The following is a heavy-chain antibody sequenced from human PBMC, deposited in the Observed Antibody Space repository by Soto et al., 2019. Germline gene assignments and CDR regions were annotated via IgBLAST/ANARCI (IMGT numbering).Heavy chain of an antibody. CDR2: IIPIFGTA. D-gene: IGHD5-18*01. CDR1: GGTFSTYA. J-gene: IGHJ6*02. V-gene: IGHV1-69*13. CDR3: ARDGEYSYGQIPYGMDV. Sequence: SVKVSCKASGGTFSTYAISWVRQAPGQGLEWMGGIIPIFGTANYAQKFQGRVTVTADESTSTAYMELSSLRSEDTAVYYCARDGEYSYGQIPYGMDVWGQGTTVTVSS.